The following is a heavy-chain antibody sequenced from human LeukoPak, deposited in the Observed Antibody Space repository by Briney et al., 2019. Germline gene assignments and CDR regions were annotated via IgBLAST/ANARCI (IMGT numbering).Heavy chain of an antibody. Sequence: ASVKVSCKASGYIFTYYYLHWVRQAPGQGLEWMGIINPSDGDTRYAQEFQGRVTMTSDTSTSTVYMELSSLRSEDTAVYYCAREGFCSGTNCPAVYWGQGTLVAVSS. J-gene: IGHJ4*02. D-gene: IGHD2-2*01. CDR3: AREGFCSGTNCPAVY. V-gene: IGHV1-46*01. CDR2: INPSDGDT. CDR1: GYIFTYYY.